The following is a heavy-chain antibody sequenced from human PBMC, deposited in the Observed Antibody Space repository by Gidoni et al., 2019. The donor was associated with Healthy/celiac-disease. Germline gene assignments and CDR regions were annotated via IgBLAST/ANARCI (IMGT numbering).Heavy chain of an antibody. V-gene: IGHV3-23*01. Sequence: EVQLLESGGGLVQPGGSLRLSCAASGFTFSSYAMRWVRQAPGKGLGGVSAMSGSGGSTYYADSVKGRFTISRDNSKNTLYLQMNSLRAEDTAVYYCAKAGGYCSSTSCYKNWFDPWGQGTLVTVSS. CDR3: AKAGGYCSSTSCYKNWFDP. CDR1: GFTFSSYA. J-gene: IGHJ5*02. D-gene: IGHD2-2*02. CDR2: MSGSGGST.